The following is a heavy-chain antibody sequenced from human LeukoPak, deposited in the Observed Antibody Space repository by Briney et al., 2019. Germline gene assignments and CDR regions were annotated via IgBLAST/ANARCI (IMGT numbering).Heavy chain of an antibody. V-gene: IGHV3-20*04. CDR2: IYCNGGST. D-gene: IGHD2/OR15-2a*01. CDR1: GFTFAEYG. CDR3: ARVERECKCYYLDD. Sequence: GGSLRLSCASSGFTFAEYGMSWVRHAPGKGLEWVSEIYCNGGSTYYADSVKGRFTISRDNAKNSLYLQMKSLRDEDTGLYFCARVERECKCYYLDDWGQGTTVTASS. J-gene: IGHJ6*01.